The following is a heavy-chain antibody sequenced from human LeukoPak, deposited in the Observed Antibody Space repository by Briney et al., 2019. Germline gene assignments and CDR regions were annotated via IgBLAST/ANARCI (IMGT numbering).Heavy chain of an antibody. J-gene: IGHJ6*03. CDR3: ARVGYGDYGPFYYYYYYMDV. D-gene: IGHD4-17*01. Sequence: SETLSLTCAVYGGSFSGYYWSWIRQPPGKGLEWIGEINHSGSTNYNPSLKSRVTISVDTSKNQFSLKLSSVTAADTAVYYCARVGYGDYGPFYYYYYYMDVWGKGTTVTVSS. V-gene: IGHV4-34*01. CDR1: GGSFSGYY. CDR2: INHSGST.